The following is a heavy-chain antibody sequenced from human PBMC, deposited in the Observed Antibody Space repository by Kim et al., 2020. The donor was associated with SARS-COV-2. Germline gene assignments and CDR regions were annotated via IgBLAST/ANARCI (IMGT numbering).Heavy chain of an antibody. D-gene: IGHD6-19*01. V-gene: IGHV6-1*01. Sequence: VSVKSRMTINPDTSKNQFSLQLNSVTPEDTAVYYCARGYSSGWYHPLFDYWGQGTLVTVSS. J-gene: IGHJ4*02. CDR3: ARGYSSGWYHPLFDY.